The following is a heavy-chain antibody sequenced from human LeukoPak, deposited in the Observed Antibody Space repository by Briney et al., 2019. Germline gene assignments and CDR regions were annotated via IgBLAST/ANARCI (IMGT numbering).Heavy chain of an antibody. V-gene: IGHV4-59*12. Sequence: SETLSLTCTVSGGSISSYYWSWIRQPPGKGLEWIGYIYHSGSTYYNPSLKSRVTISVDRSKNQFSLKLSSVTAADTAVYYCARFAGANYYYYMDVWGKGTTVTVSS. CDR3: ARFAGANYYYYMDV. CDR2: IYHSGST. CDR1: GGSISSYY. D-gene: IGHD7-27*01. J-gene: IGHJ6*03.